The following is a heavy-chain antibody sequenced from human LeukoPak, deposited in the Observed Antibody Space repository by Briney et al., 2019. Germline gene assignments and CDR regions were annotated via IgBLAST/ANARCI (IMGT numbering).Heavy chain of an antibody. CDR3: ATAGTGESSSWISIFDY. V-gene: IGHV3-33*01. Sequence: PGGSLRLSCAASGLTFSSYGMHWVRQAPGKGLEWVAVIWYDGSNKYYADSVKGRFTVSRDDFKNTLYLQMNSLRAEDTAVYYCATAGTGESSSWISIFDYWGQGTLVTVSS. D-gene: IGHD6-13*01. CDR1: GLTFSSYG. CDR2: IWYDGSNK. J-gene: IGHJ4*02.